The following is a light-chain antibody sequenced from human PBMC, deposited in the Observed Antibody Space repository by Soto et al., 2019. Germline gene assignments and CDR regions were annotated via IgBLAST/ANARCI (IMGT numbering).Light chain of an antibody. CDR2: AAS. CDR3: QKYYSAPSLT. CDR1: QGISNF. J-gene: IGKJ4*01. V-gene: IGKV1-27*01. Sequence: DIQMTQSPSSLSASVGDRVTITCRASQGISNFLAWYQQKPGKVPKLLISAASTLQSGVPSRFSGSGSGTDFTLTISSLHPEDVATYYCQKYYSAPSLTFGGGTKVEIK.